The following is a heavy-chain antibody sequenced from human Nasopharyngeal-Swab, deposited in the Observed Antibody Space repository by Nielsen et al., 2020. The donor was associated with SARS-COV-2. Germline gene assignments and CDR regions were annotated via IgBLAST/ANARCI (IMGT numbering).Heavy chain of an antibody. V-gene: IGHV3-9*01. Sequence: SLKISCAASGFTFDDYGMHWVRQAPGKGLEWVSGISWDGLTIGYADSVKGRFTISRDNAKNSLYLQMNSLRAEDTAVYYCARGQVVPAAIRYNWFDPWGQGTLVTVSS. CDR3: ARGQVVPAAIRYNWFDP. D-gene: IGHD2-2*01. CDR1: GFTFDDYG. J-gene: IGHJ5*02. CDR2: ISWDGLTI.